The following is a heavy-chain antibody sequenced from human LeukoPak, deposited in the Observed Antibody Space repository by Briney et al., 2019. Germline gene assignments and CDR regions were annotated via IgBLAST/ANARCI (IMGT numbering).Heavy chain of an antibody. Sequence: GGSLRLSCAASGFIFSSYGMHWVRQAPGKGLEWVALISYDGSNKYYADSVKGRFTISRDNSKNTLYVQMNSLRAEDTAAYYCAKESDYDYGDYQKNYMDVWGKGTTVTVSS. CDR3: AKESDYDYGDYQKNYMDV. CDR2: ISYDGSNK. D-gene: IGHD4-17*01. V-gene: IGHV3-30*18. J-gene: IGHJ6*03. CDR1: GFIFSSYG.